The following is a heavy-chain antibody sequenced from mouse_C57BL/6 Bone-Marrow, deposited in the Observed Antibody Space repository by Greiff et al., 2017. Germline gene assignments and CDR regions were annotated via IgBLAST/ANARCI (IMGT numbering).Heavy chain of an antibody. J-gene: IGHJ2*01. V-gene: IGHV1-55*01. CDR2: IYPGSGST. Sequence: VQLQQPGAELVKPGASVKMSCKASGYTFTSYWITWVKQRPGQGLEWIGDIYPGSGSTNYNDKFKSKATLTVYTSSSTAYMQLSSLTSEDSAVYYCARLYDGYYMFDYWGQGTTPTVSS. D-gene: IGHD2-3*01. CDR3: ARLYDGYYMFDY. CDR1: GYTFTSYW.